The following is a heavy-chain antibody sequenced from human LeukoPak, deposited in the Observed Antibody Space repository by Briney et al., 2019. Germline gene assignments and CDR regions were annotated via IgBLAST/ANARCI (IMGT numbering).Heavy chain of an antibody. CDR2: IYHSGST. CDR1: GGSISSGGYS. Sequence: PSETLSLTCAVSGGSISSGGYSWSWIRQPPGKGLEWIGYIYHSGSTYYNPSLKSRVTISVDRSKNQFSLKLSSVTAADTAVYYCARDSVRFLDHGMDVWGQGTTVTVSS. J-gene: IGHJ6*02. D-gene: IGHD3-3*01. V-gene: IGHV4-30-2*01. CDR3: ARDSVRFLDHGMDV.